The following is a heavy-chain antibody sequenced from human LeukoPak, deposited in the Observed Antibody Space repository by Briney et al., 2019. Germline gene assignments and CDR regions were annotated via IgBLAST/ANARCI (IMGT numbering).Heavy chain of an antibody. CDR3: ASEQTTSGGRRLDS. CDR1: GGSFSGYY. D-gene: IGHD1-26*01. V-gene: IGHV4-59*10. Sequence: SETLSLTCAVYGGSFSGYYWSWIRQPAGKGLEWIGRIYSSGITNCSPSLKSRVTMSVDTSKNQFSLNLTSVTAADTAVYFCASEQTTSGGRRLDSWGQGTLVIVSS. J-gene: IGHJ4*02. CDR2: IYSSGIT.